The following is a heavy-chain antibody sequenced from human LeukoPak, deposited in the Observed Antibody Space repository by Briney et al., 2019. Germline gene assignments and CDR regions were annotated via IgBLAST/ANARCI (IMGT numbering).Heavy chain of an antibody. CDR2: IYYSGST. CDR3: ARTTVVAKYFDY. V-gene: IGHV4-31*03. J-gene: IGHJ4*02. CDR1: SGAISTSHWL. D-gene: IGHD4-23*01. Sequence: SETLSLTCTVSSGAISTSHWLSWVRQHPGKGLEWIGYIYYSGSTYYNPSLKSRLTISVDTSKNQFSLKLSSVTAADTAVYYCARTTVVAKYFDYWGQGTLVTVSS.